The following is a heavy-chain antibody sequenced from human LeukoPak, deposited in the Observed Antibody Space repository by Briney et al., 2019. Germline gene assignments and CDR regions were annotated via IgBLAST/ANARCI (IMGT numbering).Heavy chain of an antibody. CDR2: ISSSGSTI. CDR1: GFIFSSYE. Sequence: GGSLRLSCAASGFIFSSYEMNWVRQAPGKGLEWVSYISSSGSTIYYADSVKGRFTISRDNAKNSLYLQMNSLRAEDTAVYYCASDGMATIRSFDYWGQGTLVTVSS. CDR3: ASDGMATIRSFDY. V-gene: IGHV3-48*03. D-gene: IGHD5-24*01. J-gene: IGHJ4*02.